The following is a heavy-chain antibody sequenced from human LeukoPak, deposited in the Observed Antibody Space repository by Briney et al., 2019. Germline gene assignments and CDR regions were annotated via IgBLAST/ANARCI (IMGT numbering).Heavy chain of an antibody. D-gene: IGHD3-10*01. V-gene: IGHV5-51*01. CDR1: GYSFTSYW. Sequence: GESLKISCKGSGYSFTSYWIGWVRPMPGKGLEWMGIIYPGDSDTRYSPSFQGQVTISADKSISTAYLQWSSLKASDTAMYYCARRARGGITMVRGVIYYFDYWGQGTLVTVSS. CDR3: ARRARGGITMVRGVIYYFDY. J-gene: IGHJ4*02. CDR2: IYPGDSDT.